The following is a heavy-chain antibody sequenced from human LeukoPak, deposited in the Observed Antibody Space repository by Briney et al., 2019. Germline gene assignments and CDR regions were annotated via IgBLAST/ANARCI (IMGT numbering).Heavy chain of an antibody. V-gene: IGHV4-38-2*02. D-gene: IGHD1-26*01. J-gene: IGHJ4*02. CDR2: FYHGGST. CDR1: GYSISTGYY. Sequence: SETLSLTCTVSGYSISTGYYWDWIRQPPGKGLEWIGTFYHGGSTYYNPSLKSRVTISVDTSKNQFSLNLSSVTAADTAVYYCARYREVGATVDYWGQGTLVTVSS. CDR3: ARYREVGATVDY.